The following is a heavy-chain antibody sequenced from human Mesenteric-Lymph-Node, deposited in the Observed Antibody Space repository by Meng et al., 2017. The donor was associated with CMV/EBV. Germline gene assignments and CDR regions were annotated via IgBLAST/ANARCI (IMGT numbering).Heavy chain of an antibody. V-gene: IGHV3-30*01. CDR3: ARGGFSNSDYYGMDV. CDR2: ILYDGRTK. Sequence: GESLKISCAASGFTFGTYAMHWVRQAPGKGLQWVALILYDGRTKYYADSVKGRFTISRDNSNNALYLQMNSLRAEDTAVYYCARGGFSNSDYYGMDVWGQGTTVTV. CDR1: GFTFGTYA. J-gene: IGHJ6*02. D-gene: IGHD4-11*01.